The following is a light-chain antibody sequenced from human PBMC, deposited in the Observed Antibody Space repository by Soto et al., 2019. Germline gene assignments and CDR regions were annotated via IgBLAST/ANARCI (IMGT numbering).Light chain of an antibody. CDR3: QQLNSYLYT. CDR1: QGISSY. Sequence: DIQLTQSPSFLSASVEDRVTITCRASQGISSYLAWYQQKPGKAPKLLIYAASTLQSGVPSRFSGSGSGTEFTLTISSLQPEDFATYYCQQLNSYLYTFGQGT. V-gene: IGKV1-9*01. CDR2: AAS. J-gene: IGKJ2*01.